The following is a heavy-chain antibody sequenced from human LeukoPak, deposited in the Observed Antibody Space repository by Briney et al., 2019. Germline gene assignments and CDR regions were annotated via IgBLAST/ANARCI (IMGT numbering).Heavy chain of an antibody. J-gene: IGHJ4*02. D-gene: IGHD2-2*01. CDR2: ISSSSSYI. V-gene: IGHV3-21*01. CDR3: ARAPPRVIVVVPAATDY. CDR1: GFTFSSYS. Sequence: GGSLRLSCAASGFTFSSYSMNWVRQAPGKGLEWVSSISSSSSYIYYADSVKGRFTISRDNAKNSLYLQMNSLRAEDTAVYYCARAPPRVIVVVPAATDYWGQGTLVTVSS.